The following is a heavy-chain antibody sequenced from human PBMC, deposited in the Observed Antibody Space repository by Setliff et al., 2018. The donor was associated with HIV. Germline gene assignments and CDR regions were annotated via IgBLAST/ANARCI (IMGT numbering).Heavy chain of an antibody. CDR2: IIPILGVP. J-gene: IGHJ1*01. CDR1: GGPFTSSS. Sequence: SVKVSCKASGGPFTSSSIGWVRQAPGQGLEWMGRIIPILGVPRYAQKFQGRVTITADKSTSTSYRHLSSLRAEDTAVYYCARSSHPVWGSYRYFEYFQHWGQGTLVTVSS. V-gene: IGHV1-69*02. CDR3: ARSSHPVWGSYRYFEYFQH. D-gene: IGHD3-16*02.